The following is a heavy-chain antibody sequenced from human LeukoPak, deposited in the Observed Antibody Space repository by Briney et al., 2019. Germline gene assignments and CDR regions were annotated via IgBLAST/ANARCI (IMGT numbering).Heavy chain of an antibody. J-gene: IGHJ4*02. D-gene: IGHD1-14*01. Sequence: GGSLRLSCAASGFTFSSYWMSWVRQAPGKGLEWVANIKQDGSEKYYVDSVKGRFTISRDNAKNSLYLQMNSLRAEDTAVYYCARAGGPGGGPYYFDYWGQGTLVTVSS. CDR2: IKQDGSEK. CDR1: GFTFSSYW. V-gene: IGHV3-7*01. CDR3: ARAGGPGGGPYYFDY.